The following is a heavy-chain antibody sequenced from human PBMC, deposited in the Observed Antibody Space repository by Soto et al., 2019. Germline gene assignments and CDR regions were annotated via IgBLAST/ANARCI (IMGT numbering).Heavy chain of an antibody. CDR1: GFTFSSYA. J-gene: IGHJ4*02. D-gene: IGHD3-10*01. CDR3: VKEREFYYGSGSYSPFDY. CDR2: ISGSGGST. Sequence: EVQLLESGGGLVQPGGSLRLSCAASGFTFSSYAMSWVRQAPGKGLEWVSAISGSGGSTYYADSVKGRFTISRDNSKNTLYLHMNSLRAEDTAVYYCVKEREFYYGSGSYSPFDYWGQGTLVTVSS. V-gene: IGHV3-23*01.